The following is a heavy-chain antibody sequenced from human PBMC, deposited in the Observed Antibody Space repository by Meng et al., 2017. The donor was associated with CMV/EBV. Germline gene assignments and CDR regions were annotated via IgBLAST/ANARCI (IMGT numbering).Heavy chain of an antibody. CDR1: SSD. CDR2: MNPNSGNT. J-gene: IGHJ5*02. CDR3: ARGPANYGSGSYSPYNWFDP. V-gene: IGHV1-8*01. D-gene: IGHD3-10*01. Sequence: SSDINWVRQATGQGLEWMGWMNPNSGNTGYAQKFQGRVTMTRNTSISTAYMELSSLRSEDTAVYYCARGPANYGSGSYSPYNWFDPWGQGTLVTVSS.